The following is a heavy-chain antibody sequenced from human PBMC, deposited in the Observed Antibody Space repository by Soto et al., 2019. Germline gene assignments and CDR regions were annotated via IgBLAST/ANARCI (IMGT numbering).Heavy chain of an antibody. CDR2: ISGNGFST. J-gene: IGHJ4*02. CDR1: GFTFSNYA. V-gene: IGHV3-64*02. CDR3: ARGPSTVATWLDY. Sequence: EVQLVESGEGLVQPGVSLRLSCAASGFTFSNYAMHWVRQAPGKGLEYVSAISGNGFSTYYGDSVRGRFIISRDNSKNTVYLQMGSLEAEDMAVYYCARGPSTVATWLDYWGQGTLVNVSS. D-gene: IGHD4-17*01.